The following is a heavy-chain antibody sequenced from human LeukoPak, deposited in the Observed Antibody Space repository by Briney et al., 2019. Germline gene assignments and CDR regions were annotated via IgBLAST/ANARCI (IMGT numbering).Heavy chain of an antibody. D-gene: IGHD4-17*01. J-gene: IGHJ5*02. CDR1: GFGFGTFA. Sequence: GGSLRLSCAASGFGFGTFAMTWVRQVPGKGLEWVSGRIGSGNTYCADSVKGRFTLSSDSSKNTVYLQMNSLRVEDTAIYYCAKDLHYGDGRWEFDPWGQGTLVTVSP. CDR2: RIGSGNT. CDR3: AKDLHYGDGRWEFDP. V-gene: IGHV3-23*01.